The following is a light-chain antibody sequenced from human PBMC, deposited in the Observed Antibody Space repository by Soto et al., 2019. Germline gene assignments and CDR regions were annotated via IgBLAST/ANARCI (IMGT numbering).Light chain of an antibody. J-gene: IGLJ1*01. Sequence: QSALTQPASVSGSPGQSITISCTGTSSDVGGYNFVSWYQQHPGKAPKLMIYDVSNRPSGVSNRFSGSKSGNTASLTISGLQAEDEADYYCSSYTSSGTRYVFGTGTKVTVL. CDR3: SSYTSSGTRYV. CDR1: SSDVGGYNF. V-gene: IGLV2-14*01. CDR2: DVS.